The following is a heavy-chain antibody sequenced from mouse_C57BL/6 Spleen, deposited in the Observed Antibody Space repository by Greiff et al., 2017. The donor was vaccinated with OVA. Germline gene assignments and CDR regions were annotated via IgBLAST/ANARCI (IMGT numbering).Heavy chain of an antibody. J-gene: IGHJ2*01. V-gene: IGHV1-80*01. CDR1: GYAFSSYW. Sequence: VQLQQSGAELVKPGASVKISCKASGYAFSSYWMNWVKQRPGKGLEWIGQIYPGDGDTNYNGKFKGKATLTADKSSSTAYMQLSSLTSEDSAVYFCARGALYDYDGYYFDYWGQGTTLTVSS. CDR3: ARGALYDYDGYYFDY. CDR2: IYPGDGDT. D-gene: IGHD2-4*01.